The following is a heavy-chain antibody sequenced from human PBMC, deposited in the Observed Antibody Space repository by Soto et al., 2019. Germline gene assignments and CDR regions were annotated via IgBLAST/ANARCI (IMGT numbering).Heavy chain of an antibody. D-gene: IGHD3-9*01. Sequence: QITLKESGPTLVKPTQTLTLTCTFSGFSLSTSGVGVGWIRQPPGKALEWLAVIYWDDPKEYSPSLKNRVTISKDSSKNQVVLKMTNMGPMDTGTYSCARKGPEDWPLDYWGQGTLVTVSS. CDR2: IYWDDPK. CDR3: ARKGPEDWPLDY. V-gene: IGHV2-5*02. CDR1: GFSLSTSGVG. J-gene: IGHJ4*02.